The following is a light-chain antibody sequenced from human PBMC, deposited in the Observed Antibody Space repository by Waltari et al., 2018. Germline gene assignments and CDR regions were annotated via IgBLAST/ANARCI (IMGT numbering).Light chain of an antibody. Sequence: DIQMTQSPSTLSASVGDGVTITCRASQYISNWLAWCQQKPGKAPKLLIYKASGLESGVPSRFSGSGPGTDFTLTISSLQPEDVGTYYCLQYNSYSWTFGHGTKVEI. CDR2: KAS. J-gene: IGKJ1*01. CDR3: LQYNSYSWT. CDR1: QYISNW. V-gene: IGKV1-5*03.